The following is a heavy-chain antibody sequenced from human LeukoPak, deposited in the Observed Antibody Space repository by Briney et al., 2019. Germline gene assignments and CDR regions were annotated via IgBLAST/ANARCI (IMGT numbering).Heavy chain of an antibody. CDR1: GGSTSSYY. D-gene: IGHD6-19*01. CDR2: IYYSGST. Sequence: PSETLSLTCTVSGGSTSSYYWSWIRQPPGKGLEWIGYIYYSGSTNYNPSLKSRLTISIDTFKNQYSLKLSSVTAADTAVYYCARHSGAGTGFVYWGQGTLVTVSS. V-gene: IGHV4-59*08. J-gene: IGHJ4*02. CDR3: ARHSGAGTGFVY.